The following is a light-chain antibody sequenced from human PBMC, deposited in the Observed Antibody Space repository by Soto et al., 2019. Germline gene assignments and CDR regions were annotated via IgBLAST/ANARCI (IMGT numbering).Light chain of an antibody. CDR2: AAS. V-gene: IGKV1-9*01. CDR3: QHRKSYPHS. CDR1: QDISSY. J-gene: IGKJ4*01. Sequence: DIQLTQSPSFLSASVGDRVTITCRTSQDISSYLAWYQQKPGKAPQLLISAASTLKSGLPSMCSGSGSGTDFTLTISSLQPEDFATYYWQHRKSYPHSFGGGTKVEI.